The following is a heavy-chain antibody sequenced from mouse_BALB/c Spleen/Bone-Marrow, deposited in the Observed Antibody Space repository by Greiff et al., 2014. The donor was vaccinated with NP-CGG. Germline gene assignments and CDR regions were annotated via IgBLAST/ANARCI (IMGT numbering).Heavy chain of an antibody. J-gene: IGHJ4*01. CDR3: ARYRYYGSSYAMDY. D-gene: IGHD1-1*01. CDR2: IDPANGNT. Sequence: EVQLQQSGAELVKPGASVKLSCTASGFNIKDTYMHWVKQRPEQGLEWIGRIDPANGNTKYDPKFQGKATITADTSSNTAYLHLSSLTSEDTAVYYCARYRYYGSSYAMDYGGQGTSVTVSS. V-gene: IGHV14-3*02. CDR1: GFNIKDTY.